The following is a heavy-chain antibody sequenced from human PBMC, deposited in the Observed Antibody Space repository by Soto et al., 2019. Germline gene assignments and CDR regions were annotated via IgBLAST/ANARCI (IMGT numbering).Heavy chain of an antibody. Sequence: ASVKVSCKASGYTFTSYGISWVRQAPGQGLEWMGWISAYNGNTNYAQKLQGRVTMTTDTSTSTAYMELRSLRSDDTAVYYCARTRMGDFWSGYYTPYYYGMDVWGQGTTVTV. J-gene: IGHJ6*02. CDR1: GYTFTSYG. CDR3: ARTRMGDFWSGYYTPYYYGMDV. D-gene: IGHD3-3*01. V-gene: IGHV1-18*04. CDR2: ISAYNGNT.